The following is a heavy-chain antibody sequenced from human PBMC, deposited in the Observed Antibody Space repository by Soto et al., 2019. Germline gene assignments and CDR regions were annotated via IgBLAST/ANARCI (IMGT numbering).Heavy chain of an antibody. CDR2: ISAYNGNT. CDR3: AIIAPSITIFGVASDAFDI. CDR1: GYTFTSYC. D-gene: IGHD3-3*01. J-gene: IGHJ3*02. Sequence: GASVKVSCKASGYTFTSYCISWVRQAPGQGLEWMGWISAYNGNTNYAQKLQGRVTMTTDTSTSTAYMELRSLRSDDTAVYYCAIIAPSITIFGVASDAFDIWGQGTMVTVSS. V-gene: IGHV1-18*01.